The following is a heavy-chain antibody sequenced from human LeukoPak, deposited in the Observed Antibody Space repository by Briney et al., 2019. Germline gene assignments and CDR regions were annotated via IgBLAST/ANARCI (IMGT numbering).Heavy chain of an antibody. D-gene: IGHD6-13*01. CDR2: ISSDGSNK. V-gene: IGHV3-30-3*01. Sequence: GGSLRLSCGPSGFTFSSYAMNWVRPAPGKGLDWVAAISSDGSNKYYADSVKGRFTISRDNSKNTLYLQMNSLRTEDTAVYYCARGQPPSYYDMDVWGQGTTVTVSS. CDR1: GFTFSSYA. CDR3: ARGQPPSYYDMDV. J-gene: IGHJ6*02.